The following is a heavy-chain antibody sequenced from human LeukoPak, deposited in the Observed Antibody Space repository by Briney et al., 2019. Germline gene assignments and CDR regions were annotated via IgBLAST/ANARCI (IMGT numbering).Heavy chain of an antibody. CDR2: ISSSSSTI. Sequence: PGGSLRLSCAASGFTFTSYSMNSVRQAPGKGLEWVSYISSSSSTIYYADSVKGRFTISRDNAKNSLYLQMNSLRDEDTAVYYCASRKVYYGSGTHDYWRQGTLVSVSS. D-gene: IGHD3-10*01. CDR3: ASRKVYYGSGTHDY. J-gene: IGHJ4*02. CDR1: GFTFTSYS. V-gene: IGHV3-48*02.